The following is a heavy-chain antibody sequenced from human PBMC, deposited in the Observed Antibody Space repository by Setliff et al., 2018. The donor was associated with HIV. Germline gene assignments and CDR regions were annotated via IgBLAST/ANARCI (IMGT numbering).Heavy chain of an antibody. D-gene: IGHD1-26*01. CDR3: ASPYSGSYYPPEHLPHYGMDV. CDR2: ISSSSSYI. V-gene: IGHV3-21*01. CDR1: RFTFSSYS. Sequence: GGSLRLSCAASRFTFSSYSMNWVRQAPGKGLEWVSSISSSSSYIYYADSVKGRFTISRDNAKNSLYLQMNSLRAEDTAVYYCASPYSGSYYPPEHLPHYGMDVWGQGTTVTVSS. J-gene: IGHJ6*02.